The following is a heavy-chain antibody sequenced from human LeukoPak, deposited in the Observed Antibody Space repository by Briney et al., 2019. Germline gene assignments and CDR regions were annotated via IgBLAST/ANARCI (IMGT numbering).Heavy chain of an antibody. V-gene: IGHV1-46*01. J-gene: IGHJ4*02. CDR2: INPSGGAT. D-gene: IGHD3-22*01. CDR3: ARNYYDTAGHFGY. CDR1: GNTFSSYY. Sequence: ASVKVSCKASGNTFSSYYFHWVRQAPGQGLEWMGLINPSGGATSFAQKFRGRVTMTRDMSTGTVFMELSSLRSDDTAVYFCARNYYDTAGHFGYWGQGTLVTVSS.